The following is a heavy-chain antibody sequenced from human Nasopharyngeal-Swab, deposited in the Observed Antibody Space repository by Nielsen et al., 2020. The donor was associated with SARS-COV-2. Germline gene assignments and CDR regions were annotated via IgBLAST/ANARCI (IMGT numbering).Heavy chain of an antibody. V-gene: IGHV5-10-1*01. D-gene: IGHD6-6*01. Sequence: WVRQMPGKGLEWMGRIDPSDSYTNYSPSFQGHVTISADKSISTAYLQWSSLKASDTAMYYCATSSIAAPANWGQGTLVTVSS. CDR2: IDPSDSYT. J-gene: IGHJ4*02. CDR3: ATSSIAAPAN.